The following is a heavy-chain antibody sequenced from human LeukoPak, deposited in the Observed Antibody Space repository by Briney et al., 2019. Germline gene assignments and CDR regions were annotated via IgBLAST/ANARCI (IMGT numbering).Heavy chain of an antibody. D-gene: IGHD4-17*01. CDR2: IKSRTDGGTT. Sequence: GGSLRLSCVASGFTFSDAWMTWVRQAPGKGLEWVGHIKSRTDGGTTDYAAPVKDRFSISRDDSTDTLYLQMNSLKTEDIAVYYCATEYYGAYNYWGQGTLVTVSS. CDR3: ATEYYGAYNY. V-gene: IGHV3-15*01. J-gene: IGHJ4*02. CDR1: GFTFSDAW.